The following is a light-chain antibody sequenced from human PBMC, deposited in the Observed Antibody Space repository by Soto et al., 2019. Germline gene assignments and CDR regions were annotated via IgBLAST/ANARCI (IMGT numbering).Light chain of an antibody. J-gene: IGLJ2*01. CDR3: ATWDDSLNAVL. Sequence: QSVLTQPPSASGTPGQRVTISCSGSSSNIGTYGVNWYQQLPGTAPKFLSYSNNLRPSGVPDRFSGSKSGTSASLAISGLQSEDEADYYCATWDDSLNAVLFGGGTQLTVL. CDR2: SNN. V-gene: IGLV1-44*01. CDR1: SSNIGTYG.